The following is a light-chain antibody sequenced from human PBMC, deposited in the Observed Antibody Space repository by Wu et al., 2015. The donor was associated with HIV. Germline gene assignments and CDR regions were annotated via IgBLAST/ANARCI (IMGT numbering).Light chain of an antibody. J-gene: IGKJ2*01. Sequence: EIVMTQSPETLSVSPGERATLSCRASQSVNTRLAWYQQKPGQAPRLLIYDASTRATDIPARFSGSGSGTEFTLTISDMQSEDFALYYCQQYDNWPLYSFGQGTKLDI. V-gene: IGKV3-15*01. CDR1: QSVNTR. CDR2: DAS. CDR3: QQYDNWPLYS.